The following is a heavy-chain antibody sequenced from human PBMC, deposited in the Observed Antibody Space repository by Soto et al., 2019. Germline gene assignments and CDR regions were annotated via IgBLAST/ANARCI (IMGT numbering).Heavy chain of an antibody. CDR1: GLTLSNYV. V-gene: IGHV3-23*01. Sequence: GGSLRLSCVASGLTLSNYVMTWVRQAPGEGLEWVSSITGSGDSINYADSVKGRFIISRDKSENTLYLQMNSLRAEDTAVYYCAKGPTIFGVVITFEYYYGMDVWGQGTTVTVSS. D-gene: IGHD3-3*01. J-gene: IGHJ6*02. CDR2: ITGSGDSI. CDR3: AKGPTIFGVVITFEYYYGMDV.